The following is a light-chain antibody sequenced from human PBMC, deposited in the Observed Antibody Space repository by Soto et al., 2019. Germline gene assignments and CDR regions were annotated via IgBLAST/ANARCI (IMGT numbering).Light chain of an antibody. Sequence: VMTQSPATLSVSPGERATLSCRASQAVGFTLAWYQQKPGQGPRLLIYGASTRATGVPARFSGSGSGTEFTLTINSLQPEDFAIYYCQQYSSWPPWKFSQGTKVDIK. CDR1: QAVGFT. V-gene: IGKV3-15*01. CDR3: QQYSSWPPWK. CDR2: GAS. J-gene: IGKJ1*01.